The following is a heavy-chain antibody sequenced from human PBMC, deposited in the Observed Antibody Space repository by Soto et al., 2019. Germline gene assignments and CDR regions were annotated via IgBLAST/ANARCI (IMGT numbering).Heavy chain of an antibody. J-gene: IGHJ5*02. CDR1: GFTVSTNY. CDR2: LASGGGA. CDR3: ARVNPPYP. Sequence: EVQVVESGGGLIQPGGSLRLSCAASGFTVSTNYMSWVRQAPGEGLEWVSVLASGGGAYYAESVRGRFSISRDNSKNTVHLQMNSLRAEDTAVYYCARVNPPYPWGQGTLVTVSS. V-gene: IGHV3-53*01.